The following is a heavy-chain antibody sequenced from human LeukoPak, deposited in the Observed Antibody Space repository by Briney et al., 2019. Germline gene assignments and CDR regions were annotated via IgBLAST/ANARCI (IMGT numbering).Heavy chain of an antibody. CDR2: ISHDDIDQ. CDR3: TRVEETATTAAIIRKYSYYYYYMDV. D-gene: IGHD4-11*01. V-gene: IGHV3-30*04. J-gene: IGHJ6*03. CDR1: GFTSSHYA. Sequence: GGSLRLSCAASGFTSSHYAMHWVRQAPGKGLEWVAFISHDDIDQYYADSLRGRVTMSRDNSKNTLYLQMNSLKPEDTAVYYCTRVEETATTAAIIRKYSYYYYYMDVWGKGNTVTVSS.